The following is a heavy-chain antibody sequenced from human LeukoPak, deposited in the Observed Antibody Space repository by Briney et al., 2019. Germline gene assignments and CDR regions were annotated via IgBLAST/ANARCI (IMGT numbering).Heavy chain of an antibody. CDR3: ARRWLQMGSFDY. J-gene: IGHJ4*02. CDR2: IYYSGST. V-gene: IGHV4-30-4*01. CDR1: GGSISSGDYY. D-gene: IGHD5-24*01. Sequence: PSQTLSLTCTVSGGSISSGDYYWSWIRQPPGKGLEWIGYIYYSGSTYYNPSLKSRVTISVDTSKNQFSLKLSSVTAADTAVYYCARRWLQMGSFDYWGQGTLVTVSS.